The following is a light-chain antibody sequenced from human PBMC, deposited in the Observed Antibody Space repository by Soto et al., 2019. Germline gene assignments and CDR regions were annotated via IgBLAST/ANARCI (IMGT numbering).Light chain of an antibody. J-gene: IGLJ1*01. CDR3: SSFTSSMTNV. CDR1: SSDVGGYNS. CDR2: DDT. V-gene: IGLV2-14*01. Sequence: SALTQPASVSGSPGQSITISCTGTSSDVGGYNSVSWYQQHPGKAPKLILYDDTDRPSGVSYRFSGSKSGNTASLTISGLQAADEADYFCSSFTSSMTNVFGSGTKVTVL.